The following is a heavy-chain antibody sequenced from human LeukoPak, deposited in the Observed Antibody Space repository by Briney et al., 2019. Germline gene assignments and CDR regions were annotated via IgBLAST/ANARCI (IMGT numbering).Heavy chain of an antibody. CDR2: ISSSGSTI. CDR3: ARDRKVRGVIIPFDY. D-gene: IGHD3-10*01. V-gene: IGHV3-48*03. J-gene: IGHJ4*02. CDR1: GFTFSSYE. Sequence: GGSLRLSCAASGFTFSSYEMNWVRQAPGKGLEWVSYISSSGSTIYYADSVKGRFTISRDNAKNSLYLQMNSLRAEDTAVYYCARDRKVRGVIIPFDYWGQGTLVTVSS.